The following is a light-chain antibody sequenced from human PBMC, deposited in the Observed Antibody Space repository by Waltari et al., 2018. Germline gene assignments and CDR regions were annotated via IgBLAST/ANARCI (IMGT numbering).Light chain of an antibody. Sequence: SYVLTQPPSVSVAPGQTARITCGGNNIGSKSVHWDQQKPGQAPVLVVYDDSGRPSGIPERFSGSNSGNTATLTISRVEAGHEADYYCQVWDSSSDHWLFGGGTKLTVL. CDR3: QVWDSSSDHWL. CDR2: DDS. CDR1: NIGSKS. V-gene: IGLV3-21*02. J-gene: IGLJ3*02.